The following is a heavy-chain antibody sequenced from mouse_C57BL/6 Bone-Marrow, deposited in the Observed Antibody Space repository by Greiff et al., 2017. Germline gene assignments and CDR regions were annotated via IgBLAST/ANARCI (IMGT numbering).Heavy chain of an antibody. Sequence: QVQLQQPGAELVKPGASVKLSCKASGYTFTSYWMHWVKQRPGQGLEWIGMIHPNSGSTNYNEKFKSKATLTVDKSSSTAYMQLSSLTSEDSAVYYCATFGHYYASPACFAYWGQGTLVTVSA. V-gene: IGHV1-64*01. J-gene: IGHJ3*01. D-gene: IGHD1-2*01. CDR2: IHPNSGST. CDR1: GYTFTSYW. CDR3: ATFGHYYASPACFAY.